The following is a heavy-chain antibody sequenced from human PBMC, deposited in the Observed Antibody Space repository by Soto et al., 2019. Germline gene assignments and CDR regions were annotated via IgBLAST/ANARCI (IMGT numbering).Heavy chain of an antibody. J-gene: IGHJ6*02. CDR1: GGTFRNSA. CDR2: IMPIFRTP. D-gene: IGHD1-1*01. CDR3: ARDNDRPQLGGNYYYILDV. V-gene: IGHV1-69*12. Sequence: VQLEQSGAEVKKPGSSVKLSCKASGGTFRNSAISWVRQAPGQGLEWMGGIMPIFRTPDYAQKFQGRVTITADEYTNTAYMELSGLRSDDTAVYYCARDNDRPQLGGNYYYILDVWGHGTTVTVSS.